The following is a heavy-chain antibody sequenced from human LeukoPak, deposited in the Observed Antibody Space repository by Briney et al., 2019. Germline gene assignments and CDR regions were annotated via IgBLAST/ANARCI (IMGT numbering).Heavy chain of an antibody. V-gene: IGHV1-2*02. CDR2: INPNSGGT. CDR3: ARGDYGDYEPLGDY. D-gene: IGHD4-17*01. Sequence: ASVKVSCKSSAYTFTVYYMHWVRQAPGQGLEWMGWINPNSGGTNYAQKFQGRVTMTRDTSISTAYMELSRLRSDDTAVYYCARGDYGDYEPLGDYWGQGTLVTVSS. J-gene: IGHJ4*02. CDR1: AYTFTVYY.